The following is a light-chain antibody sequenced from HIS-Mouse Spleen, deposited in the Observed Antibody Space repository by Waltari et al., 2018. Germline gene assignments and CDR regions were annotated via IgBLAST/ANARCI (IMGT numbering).Light chain of an antibody. CDR1: SSAVGRYNL. Sequence: QSALTQPASVSGSPGQSIPIPCTGTSSAVGRYNLVPWYQQHPGKAPKLMIYEGSKRPSGVSNRFSGSKSGNTASLTISGLQAEDEADYYCCSYAGSSTWVFGGGTKLTVL. J-gene: IGLJ3*02. CDR3: CSYAGSSTWV. CDR2: EGS. V-gene: IGLV2-23*01.